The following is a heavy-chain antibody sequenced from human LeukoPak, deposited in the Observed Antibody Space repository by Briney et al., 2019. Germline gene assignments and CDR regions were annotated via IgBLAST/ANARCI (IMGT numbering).Heavy chain of an antibody. CDR3: AGMGNATVTSSNTTDY. Sequence: AGSRRLSCAAAGLTVSSNYMSWVRQAPEGGLEWVSVIYSGGSTYYADSVKGRSTISRDNSKNTLYLQMNSLRAEDTAVYYCAGMGNATVTSSNTTDYWGQGTLVTVSS. V-gene: IGHV3-53*01. CDR1: GLTVSSNY. CDR2: IYSGGST. D-gene: IGHD4-17*01. J-gene: IGHJ4*02.